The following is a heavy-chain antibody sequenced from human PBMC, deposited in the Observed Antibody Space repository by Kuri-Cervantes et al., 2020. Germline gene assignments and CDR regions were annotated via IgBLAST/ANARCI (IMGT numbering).Heavy chain of an antibody. CDR1: GYTFTSYG. V-gene: IGHV1-18*01. J-gene: IGHJ3*02. Sequence: ASVKVSCKASGYTFTSYGISWVRQAPGQGLEWMGWISAYNGDTNYAQKLQGRVTMTRDTSISTAYMELSSLRSEDTAVYYCARDSTEIGYSYGYVPMGSGADAFDIWGQGTMVTVSS. CDR2: ISAYNGDT. CDR3: ARDSTEIGYSYGYVPMGSGADAFDI. D-gene: IGHD5-18*01.